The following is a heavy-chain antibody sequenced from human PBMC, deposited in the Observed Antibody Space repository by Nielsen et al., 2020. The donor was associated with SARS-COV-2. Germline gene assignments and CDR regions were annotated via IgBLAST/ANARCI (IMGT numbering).Heavy chain of an antibody. CDR3: TKEGRAFDWFYFDY. CDR2: ISGSGGST. V-gene: IGHV3-23*01. CDR1: GFTFSSYA. J-gene: IGHJ4*02. D-gene: IGHD3-9*01. Sequence: GGSLRLSCAASGFTFSSYAMSWVRQAPGKGLEWVSAISGSGGSTYYADSVKGRFTIPRDNSKNTLYLQMNSLRADDTAIYYCTKEGRAFDWFYFDYWGQGILVTVSS.